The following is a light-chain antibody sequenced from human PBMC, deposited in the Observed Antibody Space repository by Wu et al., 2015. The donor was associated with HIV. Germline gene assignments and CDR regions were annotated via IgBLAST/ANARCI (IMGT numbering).Light chain of an antibody. V-gene: IGKV3-11*01. J-gene: IGKJ4*01. Sequence: EIVLTQSPATLSLSPGERATLSSRASQSIKNYLAWYQHKPGQAPRLLIYDASNRATGIPARFSGSGSGTDFSLTISSLEPEDFAVYYCHQRYSWPPLTFGGGTKVEIK. CDR3: HQRYSWPPLT. CDR1: QSIKNY. CDR2: DAS.